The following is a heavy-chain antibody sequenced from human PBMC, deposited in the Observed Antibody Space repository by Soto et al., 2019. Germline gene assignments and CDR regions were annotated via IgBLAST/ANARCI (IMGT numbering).Heavy chain of an antibody. Sequence: ASVKVSCKASGYTFTGYYMHWVRQAPGQGLEWMGWINPNSGGTNYAQKFQGWVTMTRDTSISTAYMELSRLRSDDTAVYYCARGIPAYYDILTGYSYGMDVWCQGITVTVFS. V-gene: IGHV1-2*04. D-gene: IGHD3-9*01. J-gene: IGHJ6*02. CDR2: INPNSGGT. CDR1: GYTFTGYY. CDR3: ARGIPAYYDILTGYSYGMDV.